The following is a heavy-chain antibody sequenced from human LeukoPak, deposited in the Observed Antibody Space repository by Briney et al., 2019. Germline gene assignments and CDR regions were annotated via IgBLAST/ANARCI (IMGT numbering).Heavy chain of an antibody. J-gene: IGHJ4*02. Sequence: GGSLRLSCAASGFTISSYYMSWVRQAPGKGLEWVSVIYTDGSTSYADPVKGRFTISRDSSKNTLFLQMNSLRVEDTAVYYCARASTLRTGDAHWGQGTLVTVSS. CDR3: ARASTLRTGDAH. CDR2: IYTDGST. CDR1: GFTISSYY. D-gene: IGHD7-27*01. V-gene: IGHV3-66*01.